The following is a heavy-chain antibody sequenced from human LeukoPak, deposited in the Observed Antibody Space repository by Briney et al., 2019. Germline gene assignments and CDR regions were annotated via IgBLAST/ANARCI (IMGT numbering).Heavy chain of an antibody. V-gene: IGHV1-3*01. CDR3: ARGAPIRVAGAATFDP. CDR2: INAGNGNI. Sequence: ASVKVSCKTSGYTFTTYAIHRVRQAPGQRLEWMGWINAGNGNIKYSQKFQGRVTITRDTSATTAYMELSSLRSEDTAVYYCARGAPIRVAGAATFDPWGQGTLVTVSS. J-gene: IGHJ5*02. CDR1: GYTFTTYA. D-gene: IGHD6-19*01.